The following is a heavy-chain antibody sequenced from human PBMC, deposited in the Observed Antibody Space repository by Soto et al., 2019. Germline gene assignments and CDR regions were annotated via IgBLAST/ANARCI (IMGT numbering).Heavy chain of an antibody. CDR1: GFTFSSYG. D-gene: IGHD2-15*01. J-gene: IGHJ4*02. Sequence: GGSLRLSCAASGFTFSSYGMHWVRQAPGKGLEWVAVISYDGSNKYYADSVKGRFTISRDNSKNTLYLQMNSLRAEDTAVYYCAKDSDIVVVVAAYFDYWGQGTLVTVSS. V-gene: IGHV3-30*18. CDR2: ISYDGSNK. CDR3: AKDSDIVVVVAAYFDY.